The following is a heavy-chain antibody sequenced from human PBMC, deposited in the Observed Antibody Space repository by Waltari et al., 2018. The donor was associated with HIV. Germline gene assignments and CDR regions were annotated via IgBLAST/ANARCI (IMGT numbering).Heavy chain of an antibody. CDR3: ARGTPTTVTTQ. CDR1: GGSFSGYY. Sequence: QQWGAGLLKPSETLSLTCAVYGGSFSGYYWSWIRQPPGKGLEWIGEINHSGFTNYSPSLKSRVTISVDTSKNQFSLKLRSVTAADTAMYYCARGTPTTVTTQWGQGTLVTVSS. J-gene: IGHJ4*02. D-gene: IGHD4-17*01. CDR2: INHSGFT. V-gene: IGHV4-34*01.